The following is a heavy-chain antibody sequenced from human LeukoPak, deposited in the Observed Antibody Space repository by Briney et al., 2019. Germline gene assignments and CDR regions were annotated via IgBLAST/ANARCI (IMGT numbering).Heavy chain of an antibody. Sequence: SETLSLTCTVSGDSITSIYYWGWIRQPPGRGLEWIGSVYHSGTSYYNPSLKSRVTISVDTSRNQFSLKLSSVTAADTAVYYCAREGSRFLLYNWFDPWGQGTLVTVSS. CDR3: AREGSRFLLYNWFDP. CDR2: VYHSGTS. D-gene: IGHD3-16*01. CDR1: GDSITSIYY. J-gene: IGHJ5*02. V-gene: IGHV4-38-2*02.